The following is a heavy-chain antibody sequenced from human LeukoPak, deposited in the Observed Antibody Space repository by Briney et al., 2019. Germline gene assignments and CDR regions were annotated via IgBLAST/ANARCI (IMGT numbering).Heavy chain of an antibody. D-gene: IGHD3-10*01. J-gene: IGHJ6*03. CDR2: IIPIFGTA. Sequence: GASVKVSCKASGGTFSSYAISWVRQAPGQGLEWMGGIIPIFGTANYAQKFQGRVTITTDESTSTAYMELSRLRSEYTAVYYCARGSSNMVRGVIIRSHYYYYMDVWGKGTTVTVSS. V-gene: IGHV1-69*05. CDR3: ARGSSNMVRGVIIRSHYYYYMDV. CDR1: GGTFSSYA.